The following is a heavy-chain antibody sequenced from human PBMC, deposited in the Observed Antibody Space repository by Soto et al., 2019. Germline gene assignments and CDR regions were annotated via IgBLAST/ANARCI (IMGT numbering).Heavy chain of an antibody. D-gene: IGHD6-13*01. CDR1: GGSVSSSSYY. CDR2: TYYSAGT. V-gene: IGHV4-39*01. CDR3: ARHASRGYSSSWYFED. Sequence: SESLSLTCNVSGGSVSSSSYYWGWIRQAPGKGLEWIVSTYYSAGTYYNPSLKSRITTSMDASKNQFSLTVTSVTAADTAIYYCARHASRGYSSSWYFEDWGQGTPVTVSS. J-gene: IGHJ4*02.